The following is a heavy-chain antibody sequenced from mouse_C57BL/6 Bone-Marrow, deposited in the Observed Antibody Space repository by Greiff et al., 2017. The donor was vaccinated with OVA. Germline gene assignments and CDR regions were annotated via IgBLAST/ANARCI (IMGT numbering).Heavy chain of an antibody. V-gene: IGHV5-15*01. CDR3: ARHDWDNWYFDV. D-gene: IGHD4-1*01. J-gene: IGHJ1*03. CDR2: ISNLAYSI. CDR1: GFTFSDYG. Sequence: EVNLVESGGGLVQPGGSLKLSCAASGFTFSDYGMAWVRQAPRKGPEWVAFISNLAYSIYYADTVTGRFTISRENAKNTLYLEMSSLRSEDTAMYYCARHDWDNWYFDVWGTGTTVTVSS.